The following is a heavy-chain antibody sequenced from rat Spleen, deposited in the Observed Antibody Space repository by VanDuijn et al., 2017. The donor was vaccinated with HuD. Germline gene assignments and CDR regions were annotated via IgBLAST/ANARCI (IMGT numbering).Heavy chain of an antibody. CDR2: ITSSGDNT. D-gene: IGHD1-6*01. Sequence: EVQLVESGGGLVPPGRSMKLSCAASGFIFSSFPMAWVRQAPTKGLEWVATITSSGDNTYYPDSVKGRFTISRDNARRTLHLQMNSLRSEDTATYYCTRASYSGAVLYTTDYWGQGVMVTVSS. CDR3: TRASYSGAVLYTTDY. J-gene: IGHJ2*01. V-gene: IGHV5-46*01. CDR1: GFIFSSFP.